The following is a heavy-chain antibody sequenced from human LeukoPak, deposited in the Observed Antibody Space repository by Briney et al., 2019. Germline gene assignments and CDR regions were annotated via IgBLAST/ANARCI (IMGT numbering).Heavy chain of an antibody. CDR2: ISSSGSTI. D-gene: IGHD6-19*01. CDR1: GFTFSDYY. J-gene: IGHJ4*02. Sequence: GSLRLSCAASGFTFSDYYMSWIRQAPGKGLEWVSYISSSGSTIYYADSVKGRFTISRDNAKNSLYPQMNSLRAEDTAVYYCARDSGQWLAYNHFDYWGQGTLVTVSS. V-gene: IGHV3-11*04. CDR3: ARDSGQWLAYNHFDY.